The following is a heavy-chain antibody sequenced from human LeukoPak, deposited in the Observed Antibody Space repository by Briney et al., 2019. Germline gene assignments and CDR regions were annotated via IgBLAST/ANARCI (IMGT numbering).Heavy chain of an antibody. CDR3: ARGYARFNCYYMDV. Sequence: SETLSLTCVVYGGSFSGYYWSWIRQPPGKGLEWIGEISHSGSTNYNPSLKSRVTISVDTSKNQFSLKLSSVTAADTAVYYCARGYARFNCYYMDVWDKGTTVTVSS. V-gene: IGHV4-34*01. J-gene: IGHJ6*03. CDR1: GGSFSGYY. D-gene: IGHD3-3*01. CDR2: ISHSGST.